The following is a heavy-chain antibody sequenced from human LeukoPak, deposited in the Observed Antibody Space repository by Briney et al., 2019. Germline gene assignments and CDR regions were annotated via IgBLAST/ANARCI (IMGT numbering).Heavy chain of an antibody. CDR1: GGSFSGYY. V-gene: IGHV4-34*01. J-gene: IGHJ4*02. Sequence: SETLSLTCAVYGGSFSGYYWSWIRQPPGKGLEWIGEINHSGSTNYNPSLKSRVTISVDTSKNQFSLKLSSVTAADTAAYYCARRPRYYDSSGYYPFDYWGQGTLVTVSS. CDR3: ARRPRYYDSSGYYPFDY. D-gene: IGHD3-22*01. CDR2: INHSGST.